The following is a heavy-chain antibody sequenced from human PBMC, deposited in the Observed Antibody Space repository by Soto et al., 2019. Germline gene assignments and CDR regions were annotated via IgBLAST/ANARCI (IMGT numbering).Heavy chain of an antibody. CDR2: IKQDGSEK. CDR1: GFTFSSYW. D-gene: IGHD6-19*01. Sequence: PGGSLRLSCAASGFTFSSYWMSWVRQAPGKGLEWVANIKQDGSEKYYVDSVKGRFTISRDNAKNSLYLQMNSLRAEDTAVYYCARDGYSSFPYYFDYWGQGTLVTVSS. CDR3: ARDGYSSFPYYFDY. J-gene: IGHJ4*02. V-gene: IGHV3-7*03.